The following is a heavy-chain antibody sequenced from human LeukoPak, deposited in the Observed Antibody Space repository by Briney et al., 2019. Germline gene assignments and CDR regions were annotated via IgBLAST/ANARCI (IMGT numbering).Heavy chain of an antibody. Sequence: GGSLRLSCAASGFTFSTYWMNWVRQAPGKGLEWVANIKQDGGEKYYVDSVKGRFTISRDNAKSSLYLQMNSLRAEDTAVYYCASPYCSSTSCSTLHDYWGQETLVTVSS. D-gene: IGHD2-2*01. CDR2: IKQDGGEK. V-gene: IGHV3-7*01. J-gene: IGHJ4*02. CDR1: GFTFSTYW. CDR3: ASPYCSSTSCSTLHDY.